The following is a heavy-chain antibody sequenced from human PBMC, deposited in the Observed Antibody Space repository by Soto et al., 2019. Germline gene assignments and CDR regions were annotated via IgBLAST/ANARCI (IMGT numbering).Heavy chain of an antibody. V-gene: IGHV4-61*08. Sequence: XGTLELTITVSGVSVSSGGVYWAWIRQPPGKGLEWIGFGPYSGTTNYKPSLKSRVTISVDTSRSQISLKVSSLTAADTAVYYCARGATVTQYDYWGQGTLVTVSS. CDR1: GVSVSSGGVY. CDR2: GPYSGTT. CDR3: ARGATVTQYDY. D-gene: IGHD4-17*01. J-gene: IGHJ4*02.